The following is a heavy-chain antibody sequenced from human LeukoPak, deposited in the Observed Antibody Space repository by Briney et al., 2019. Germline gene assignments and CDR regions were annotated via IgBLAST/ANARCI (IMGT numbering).Heavy chain of an antibody. CDR1: GFTFSIYA. J-gene: IGHJ4*02. D-gene: IGHD3-22*01. V-gene: IGHV3-23*01. CDR2: ISGSGGTT. CDR3: AKIHYDSSPWDS. Sequence: GGSLRLSCAASGFTFSIYAMSWVRQAPGKGLEWVSVISGSGGTTNYADSVKGRFTISRDNSKNTLYLQMNSLRAEDTAVYSCAKIHYDSSPWDSWGQGTLVTVSS.